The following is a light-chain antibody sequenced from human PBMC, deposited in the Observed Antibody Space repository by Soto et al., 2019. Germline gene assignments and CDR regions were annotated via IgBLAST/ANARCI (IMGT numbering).Light chain of an antibody. Sequence: QSVLTQPASVSGSPGQSITISCTGTSRDVGGYNYVSWYQQHPGKAPKLMIYEVHNRPSGVSDRFSGSKSGNTASLTISGLQAEDEADYYCSSYTSSTTLLFGGGTQLTVL. CDR1: SRDVGGYNY. V-gene: IGLV2-14*01. CDR3: SSYTSSTTLL. CDR2: EVH. J-gene: IGLJ2*01.